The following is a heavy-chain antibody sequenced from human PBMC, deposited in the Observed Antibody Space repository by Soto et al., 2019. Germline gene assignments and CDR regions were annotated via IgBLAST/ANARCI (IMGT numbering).Heavy chain of an antibody. J-gene: IGHJ5*02. CDR3: ARKSLSNFNWFDP. V-gene: IGHV1-18*04. CDR2: INADYGNT. CDR1: GYTFTNYG. D-gene: IGHD4-4*01. Sequence: QLQLVQSGTELKKPGASVKVSCKASGYTFTNYGITWVRQAPGQGLEWMGWINADYGNTNYEQKFQGRVTMTTDTSTNTAYMELRSLGSDDTAVYYCARKSLSNFNWFDPWGQGTLVTVSS.